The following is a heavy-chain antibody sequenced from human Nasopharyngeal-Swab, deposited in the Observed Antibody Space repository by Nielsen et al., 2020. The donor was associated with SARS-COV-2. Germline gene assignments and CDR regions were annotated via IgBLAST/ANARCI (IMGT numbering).Heavy chain of an antibody. CDR2: IYYSGST. D-gene: IGHD4-11*01. CDR3: ARVIPTVTTSNWFDP. Sequence: SCTVSGGSISSGGYYWSWIRQHPGKGLEWIGYIYYSGSTYYNPSLKSRVTISVDTSKNQFSLKLSSVTAADTAVYYCARVIPTVTTSNWFDPWGQGTLVTVSS. CDR1: GGSISSGGYY. J-gene: IGHJ5*02. V-gene: IGHV4-31*02.